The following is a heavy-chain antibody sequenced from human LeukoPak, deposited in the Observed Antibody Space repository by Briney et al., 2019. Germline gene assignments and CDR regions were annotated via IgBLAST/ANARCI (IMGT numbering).Heavy chain of an antibody. CDR3: ATSGTGGIQLWYY. CDR2: IKQDGSEK. J-gene: IGHJ4*02. V-gene: IGHV3-7*01. Sequence: GGSLRLSCAASGFTFSSYWMSWVRQAPGKGLEWGANIKQDGSEKYYVDSVKGRFTISRVNAKNSLYLQMNSLRAEDTAVYYCATSGTGGIQLWYYWGQGTLVTVSS. D-gene: IGHD5-18*01. CDR1: GFTFSSYW.